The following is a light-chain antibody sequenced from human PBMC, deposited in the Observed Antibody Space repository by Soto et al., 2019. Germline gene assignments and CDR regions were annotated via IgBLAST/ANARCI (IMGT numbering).Light chain of an antibody. Sequence: DIQMTQSPSSLSASLGDRVSITCRASQSIGTDLTWYQQKPGKAPNLLISGASTLQGGVPSRFSGSVSGTEFTLTISSLQPGDLATYFCQQTCSTPVTFAQGTKVDI. CDR2: GAS. CDR3: QQTCSTPVT. V-gene: IGKV1-39*01. CDR1: QSIGTD. J-gene: IGKJ1*01.